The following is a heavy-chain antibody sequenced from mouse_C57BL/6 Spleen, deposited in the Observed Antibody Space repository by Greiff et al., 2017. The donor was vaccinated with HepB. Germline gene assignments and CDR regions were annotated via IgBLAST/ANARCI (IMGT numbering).Heavy chain of an antibody. CDR2: INPNNGGT. V-gene: IGHV1-22*01. CDR1: GYTFTDYN. Sequence: VQLKQSGPELVKPGASVKMSCKASGYTFTDYNMHWVKQSHGKSLEWIGYINPNNGGTSYNQKFKGKATLTVNKSSSTAYMELRSLTSEDSAVYYCAGSNYVRFAYWGQGTLVTVSA. CDR3: AGSNYVRFAY. J-gene: IGHJ3*01. D-gene: IGHD2-5*01.